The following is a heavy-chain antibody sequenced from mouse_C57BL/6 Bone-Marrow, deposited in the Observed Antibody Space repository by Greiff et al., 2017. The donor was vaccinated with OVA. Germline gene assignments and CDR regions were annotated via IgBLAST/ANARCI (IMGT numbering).Heavy chain of an antibody. D-gene: IGHD1-1*01. CDR2: INPSSGYT. V-gene: IGHV1-4*01. Sequence: QVQLQQSGAELARPGASVKMSCKASGYTFTSYTMHWVKQRPGQGLEWIGYINPSSGYTKYNQKFKDKATLTADKSSSTAYMQLSSLTSEDSAVYYCAREGSSAWFAYWGQGTLVTVSA. CDR3: AREGSSAWFAY. J-gene: IGHJ3*01. CDR1: GYTFTSYT.